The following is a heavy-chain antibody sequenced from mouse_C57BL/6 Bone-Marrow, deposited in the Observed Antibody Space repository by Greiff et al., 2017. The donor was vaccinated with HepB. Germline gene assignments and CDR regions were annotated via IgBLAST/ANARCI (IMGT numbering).Heavy chain of an antibody. CDR3: ARSPYSSGPSWFAY. J-gene: IGHJ3*01. CDR2: IDPSDSET. D-gene: IGHD3-2*02. Sequence: VQLQQPGAELVRPGSSVKLSCKASGYTFTSYWMHWVKQRPIQGLEWIGNIDPSDSETHYNQKFKDKATLTVDKSSSTAYMQLSSLTSEDSAVYYCARSPYSSGPSWFAYWGQGTLVTVSA. V-gene: IGHV1-52*01. CDR1: GYTFTSYW.